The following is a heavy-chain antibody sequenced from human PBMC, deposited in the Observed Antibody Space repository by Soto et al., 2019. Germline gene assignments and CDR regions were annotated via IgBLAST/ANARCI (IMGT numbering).Heavy chain of an antibody. D-gene: IGHD3-22*01. V-gene: IGHV1-69*12. J-gene: IGHJ6*02. CDR3: TRCGIRYHSIGYYLGIDGMDV. CDR1: GGTFNSYA. Sequence: QVQLVQSGAEVKKPESSVRVSCKASGGTFNSYAITWVRQAPGQGLEWMGGTIPMFGTTNYAEKVQGRVTITADESTNKAYMELSSLRSEDTAVYYCTRCGIRYHSIGYYLGIDGMDVWGQGTTVIVSS. CDR2: TIPMFGTT.